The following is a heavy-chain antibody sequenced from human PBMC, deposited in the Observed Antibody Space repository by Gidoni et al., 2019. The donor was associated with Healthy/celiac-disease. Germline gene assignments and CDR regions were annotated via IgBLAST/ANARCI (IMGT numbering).Heavy chain of an antibody. Sequence: EVQLVESGGGLVTPGGSLRLSCASSGFLFSNAWMSWVRQAPGKGLWWVGRIKSKTDGGTTDHAEPGKGRVTISRDDSKNTLYLQMNSLKTEDTAVYYCTTLYSYGPRVYYYYMDVWGKGTTVTVSS. V-gene: IGHV3-15*01. CDR1: GFLFSNAW. CDR3: TTLYSYGPRVYYYYMDV. CDR2: IKSKTDGGTT. J-gene: IGHJ6*03. D-gene: IGHD5-18*01.